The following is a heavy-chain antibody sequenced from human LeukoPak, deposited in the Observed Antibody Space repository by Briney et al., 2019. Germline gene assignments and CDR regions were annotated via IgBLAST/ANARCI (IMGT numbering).Heavy chain of an antibody. Sequence: SEALSLTCTVSGGSISSGSYYWSWIRQPAGKGLEWIGRIYTSGSTNYNPSLKSRVTISVDTSKNQFSLKLCSVTAADTAVYYCARDSGILDYWGQGTLVTVSS. CDR1: GGSISSGSYY. CDR3: ARDSGILDY. J-gene: IGHJ4*02. CDR2: IYTSGST. D-gene: IGHD1-14*01. V-gene: IGHV4-61*02.